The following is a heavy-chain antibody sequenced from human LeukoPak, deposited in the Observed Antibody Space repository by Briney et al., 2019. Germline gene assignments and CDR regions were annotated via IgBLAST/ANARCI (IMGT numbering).Heavy chain of an antibody. D-gene: IGHD6-6*01. CDR1: GGSISSYY. Sequence: SETLSLTCTVSGGSISSYYWSWIRQPPGKGLEWIGYIYYSGSTNYNPSLKSRVTISVDTSKNQFSLKLSSVTAADTAVYYCARGTAARLPLRRTGDRGWFDPWGQGTLVTVSS. CDR3: ARGTAARLPLRRTGDRGWFDP. V-gene: IGHV4-59*12. J-gene: IGHJ5*02. CDR2: IYYSGST.